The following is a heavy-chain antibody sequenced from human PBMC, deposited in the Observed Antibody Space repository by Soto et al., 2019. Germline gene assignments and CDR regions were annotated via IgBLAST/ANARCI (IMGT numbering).Heavy chain of an antibody. CDR1: GGSISNYY. Sequence: LTCTVSGGSISNYYWNWIRQPPGKGLEWNGFIYYSSNTNYNPTLKSRVTMSVDTSKNQFSLKLTSVTPADMAIYFCARGLRVYSSNFDYWGQGTLVTVSS. J-gene: IGHJ4*02. D-gene: IGHD5-18*01. CDR3: ARGLRVYSSNFDY. CDR2: IYYSSNT. V-gene: IGHV4-59*01.